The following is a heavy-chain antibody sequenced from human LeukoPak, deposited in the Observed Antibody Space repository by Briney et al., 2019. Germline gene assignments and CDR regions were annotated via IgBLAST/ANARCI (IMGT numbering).Heavy chain of an antibody. CDR2: IIPIFGTA. V-gene: IGHV1-69*13. J-gene: IGHJ1*01. Sequence: SVKVSCMASGGTFSSYAISWVRQAPGQGLEWMGGIIPIFGTANYAQKFQGRVTITADESTSTAYMELSSLRSEDTAVYYCARSVVVVPAAPGAEYFQHWGQGTLVTVSS. D-gene: IGHD2-2*01. CDR1: GGTFSSYA. CDR3: ARSVVVVPAAPGAEYFQH.